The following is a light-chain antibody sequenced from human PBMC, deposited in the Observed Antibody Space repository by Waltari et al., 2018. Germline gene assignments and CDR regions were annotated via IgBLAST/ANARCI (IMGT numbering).Light chain of an antibody. J-gene: IGLJ3*02. CDR3: SSYAGGSWV. V-gene: IGLV2-8*01. Sequence: QSALTQPPSASGSPGQSVTISCTGTSSDVGGFNYVSWYQQNPGKVPKLMIYEVTKRPLGVRARFSGSNSGTTASLTVSGLQTEDDDDYYCSSYAGGSWVFGGGTKLTVL. CDR2: EVT. CDR1: SSDVGGFNY.